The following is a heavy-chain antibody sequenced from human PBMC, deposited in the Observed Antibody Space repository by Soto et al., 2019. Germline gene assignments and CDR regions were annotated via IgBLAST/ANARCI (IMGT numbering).Heavy chain of an antibody. J-gene: IGHJ5*02. V-gene: IGHV1-3*01. CDR1: GYTFTSYA. D-gene: IGHD2-15*01. CDR2: INAGNGNT. Sequence: GASVKVSCKASGYTFTSYAMHWVRQAPGQRLEWMGWINAGNGNTKYSQKFQGRVTITRDTSASTAHMELSSLRSEDTAVYYCARAAVEARYCSGGSCLNWFDPWGQGTLVTVSS. CDR3: ARAAVEARYCSGGSCLNWFDP.